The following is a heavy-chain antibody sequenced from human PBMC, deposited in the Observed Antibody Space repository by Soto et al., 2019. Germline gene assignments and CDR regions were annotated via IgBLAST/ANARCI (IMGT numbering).Heavy chain of an antibody. D-gene: IGHD3-22*01. CDR2: IRKDESKK. CDR1: GFTFSDYW. Sequence: EVQLVESGGGLVQPGESLRLSCSASGFTFSDYWMTWVRQAPGKGLEWVANIRKDESKKSYLDSVRGRFTGSRDNARNLLYLQMDSLRAEDTALYYCARDVSPGSGPYYDAFDIWGQGTMVTVSS. J-gene: IGHJ3*02. V-gene: IGHV3-7*05. CDR3: ARDVSPGSGPYYDAFDI.